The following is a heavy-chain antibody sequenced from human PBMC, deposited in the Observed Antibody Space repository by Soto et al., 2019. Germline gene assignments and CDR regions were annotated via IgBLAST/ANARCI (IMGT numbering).Heavy chain of an antibody. CDR1: GFTFSSYG. Sequence: QVQLVESGGGVVQPGRSLRLSCAASGFTFSSYGMHWVRQAPGKGLEWVAVIWYDGSNKYYADSVKGRFTISRDNSKNTLYLQMNSLRVEDTAVYYCARDHNGLDYWGQGTLVTVSS. J-gene: IGHJ4*02. CDR2: IWYDGSNK. CDR3: ARDHNGLDY. V-gene: IGHV3-33*01. D-gene: IGHD1-1*01.